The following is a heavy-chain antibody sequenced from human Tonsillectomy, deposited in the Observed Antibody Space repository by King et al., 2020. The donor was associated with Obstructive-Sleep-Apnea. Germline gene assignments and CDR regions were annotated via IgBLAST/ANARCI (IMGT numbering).Heavy chain of an antibody. V-gene: IGHV2-5*02. J-gene: IGHJ4*02. CDR1: GFSLSTTGVG. Sequence: ITLKESGPTLVKPTQTLPLTCTFSGFSLSTTGVGVGWFRQPPGKALEWLALIFWDDDKRYSPSLKSRLTITKDTSKNQVVLTMINMDPMDTATYYCAHDYCSGRTCFGFDYWGQGTLVTVSS. D-gene: IGHD2-15*01. CDR2: IFWDDDK. CDR3: AHDYCSGRTCFGFDY.